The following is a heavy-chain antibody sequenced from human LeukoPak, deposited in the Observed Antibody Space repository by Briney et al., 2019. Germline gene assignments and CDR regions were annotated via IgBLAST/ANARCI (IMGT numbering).Heavy chain of an antibody. V-gene: IGHV7-4-1*02. CDR1: GYTFTSYA. CDR2: INTNTGNP. D-gene: IGHD2-15*01. CDR3: ARVVVIAATDAFDI. Sequence: GASVKVSCKASGYTFTSYAMNWVRQAPGQGLGWMGWINTNTGNPTYAQGFTGRFVFSLDTSVSTAYLQISSLKAEDTAVYYCARVVVIAATDAFDIWGQGTMVTVSS. J-gene: IGHJ3*02.